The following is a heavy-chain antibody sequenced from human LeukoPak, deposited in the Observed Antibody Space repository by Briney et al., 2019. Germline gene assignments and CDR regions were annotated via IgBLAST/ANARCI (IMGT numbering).Heavy chain of an antibody. CDR2: IYYSGST. Sequence: SETLSLTCTVSGGSISSYYWSWIRQPPGRGLEWIGYIYYSGSTNYNPSLKSRVTISVDTSKNQFSLKLSSVTAADTAVYYCARGEYYYDSSGYYYRGYFQHWGQGTLVTVSS. CDR3: ARGEYYYDSSGYYYRGYFQH. J-gene: IGHJ1*01. D-gene: IGHD3-22*01. CDR1: GGSISSYY. V-gene: IGHV4-59*01.